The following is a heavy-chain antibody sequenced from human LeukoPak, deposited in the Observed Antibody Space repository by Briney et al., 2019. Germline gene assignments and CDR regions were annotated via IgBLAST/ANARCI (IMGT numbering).Heavy chain of an antibody. J-gene: IGHJ6*03. V-gene: IGHV4-59*01. D-gene: IGHD3-3*01. Sequence: SETLSLTCTVSGGSISSYYWSWIRQPPGKGLEWIGYIYYSGSNNYNHSLKSRVTISVDTSKNQFSLKLSSVTAADTAVYYCAREGGYDFWSGYYTKNYYYYYMDVWGKGPTVTVSS. CDR2: IYYSGSN. CDR3: AREGGYDFWSGYYTKNYYYYYMDV. CDR1: GGSISSYY.